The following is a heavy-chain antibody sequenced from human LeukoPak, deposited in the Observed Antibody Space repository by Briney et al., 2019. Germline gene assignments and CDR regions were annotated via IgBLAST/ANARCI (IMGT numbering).Heavy chain of an antibody. V-gene: IGHV1-2*02. CDR1: GYTFTGYY. CDR3: ARGKLRLGEFSLLSIDY. CDR2: INPNSGGT. Sequence: ASVKVSCKASGYTFTGYYMHWVRQAPGQGLEWMGWINPNSGGTNYAQKFRGRVTMTRDTSSSTAYMELSRLRADDTAVYSCARGKLRLGEFSLLSIDYWGEGTLVTLPS. J-gene: IGHJ4*02. D-gene: IGHD3-16*02.